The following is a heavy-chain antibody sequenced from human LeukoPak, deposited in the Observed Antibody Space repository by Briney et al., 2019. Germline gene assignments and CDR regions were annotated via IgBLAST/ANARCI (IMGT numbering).Heavy chain of an antibody. Sequence: SETLSLTCAVSGGSISSGHYSWNWIRQPPGKGLEWIGYIYHSGRTYYKPTLKSRVTISVDRYKNQFSLKLNSVTAADTALYYCARSSHAFDIWGQGTMVTVSS. D-gene: IGHD6-6*01. CDR3: ARSSHAFDI. CDR1: GGSISSGHYS. V-gene: IGHV4-30-2*01. J-gene: IGHJ3*02. CDR2: IYHSGRT.